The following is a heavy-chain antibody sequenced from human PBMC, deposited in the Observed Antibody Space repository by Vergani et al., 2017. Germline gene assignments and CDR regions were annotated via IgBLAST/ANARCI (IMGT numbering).Heavy chain of an antibody. Sequence: EVQLLESGGGLVQPGGSLRLSCAASGFTFSSYAMSWVRQAPGKGLEWVSAISGSGGSTYYADSVKGRFTISRDNSKNTLYLQMNSLRAEDTAVYYCAKSRILSNNWNSPIVDYWGQGTLVTVSS. CDR1: GFTFSSYA. J-gene: IGHJ4*02. CDR3: AKSRILSNNWNSPIVDY. CDR2: ISGSGGST. D-gene: IGHD1-7*01. V-gene: IGHV3-23*01.